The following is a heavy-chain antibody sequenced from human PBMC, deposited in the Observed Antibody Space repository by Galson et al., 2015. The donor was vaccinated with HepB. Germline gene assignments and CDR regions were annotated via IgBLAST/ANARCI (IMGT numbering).Heavy chain of an antibody. CDR1: GFTLSSYA. CDR2: ISGSGGST. V-gene: IGHV3-23*01. CDR3: AKGGQPCSTSCHYYHYYYMDV. D-gene: IGHD2-2*01. J-gene: IGHJ6*03. Sequence: SLRLSCAASGFTLSSYAMNWVRQAPGKGLEWVSSISGSGGSTYYADSVKGRFTISRDNSETTLYLQMNSLRAEDTAVYYCAKGGQPCSTSCHYYHYYYMDVWGKGTTVTVSS.